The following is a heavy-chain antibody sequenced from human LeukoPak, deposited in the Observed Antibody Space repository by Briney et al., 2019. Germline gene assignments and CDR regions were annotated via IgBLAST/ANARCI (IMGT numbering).Heavy chain of an antibody. CDR3: AKENYGDSTGGRFQH. D-gene: IGHD4-17*01. Sequence: GGSLRLSCAASGFTFSDHYMDWVRQAPGMGLEWVSSIGSSGDITYYADSVKGRFTISRVNSKNTLYLQMNSLRAEDTAVYYCAKENYGDSTGGRFQHWGQGTLVTVSS. CDR2: IGSSGDIT. J-gene: IGHJ1*01. V-gene: IGHV3-23*01. CDR1: GFTFSDHY.